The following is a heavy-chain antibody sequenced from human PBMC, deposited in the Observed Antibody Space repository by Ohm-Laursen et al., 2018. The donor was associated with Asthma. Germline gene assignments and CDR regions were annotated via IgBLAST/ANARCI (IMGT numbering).Heavy chain of an antibody. J-gene: IGHJ6*02. CDR1: GFTFSDYY. D-gene: IGHD4-17*01. CDR2: IGSSGITI. CDR3: ARVYGDFLSYYYGMDV. Sequence: SLRLSCSASGFTFSDYYMSWIRQAPGKGLEWVSYIGSSGITIYYADSVKGRFTISRDNAKNSLYLQMNSLRAEDTAVYYCARVYGDFLSYYYGMDVWGQGTTVTVSS. V-gene: IGHV3-11*01.